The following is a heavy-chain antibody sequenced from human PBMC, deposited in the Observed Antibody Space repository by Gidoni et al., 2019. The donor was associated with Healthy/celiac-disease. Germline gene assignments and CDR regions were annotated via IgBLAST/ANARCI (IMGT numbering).Heavy chain of an antibody. J-gene: IGHJ3*02. V-gene: IGHV3-23*01. D-gene: IGHD1-26*01. CDR3: AKDGDRGSYYGAFDAFDI. CDR2: ISWSGGST. Sequence: EVPLLDSWGGLVQPGGSLRLSCSDSGITLSSYAMSGVRQAPGQGLAWGSAISWSGGSTYYADSVEGRFSISRDNSKNTMYLQMNSLRAEDTAVYYCAKDGDRGSYYGAFDAFDIWGQGTMVTVSS. CDR1: GITLSSYA.